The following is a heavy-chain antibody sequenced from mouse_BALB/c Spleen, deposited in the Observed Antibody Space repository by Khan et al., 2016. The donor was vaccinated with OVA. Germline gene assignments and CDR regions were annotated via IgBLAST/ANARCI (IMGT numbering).Heavy chain of an antibody. CDR2: ISSDGDYT. J-gene: IGHJ3*01. D-gene: IGHD4-1*01. V-gene: IGHV5-6*01. Sequence: EVELVESGGDLMTPGGSLKLSCAASGFTFSSYSMSWVRQIPDKRLEWVASISSDGDYTYYPDSVKGRFTISSDNAKNTLYLQMSSLKSEETAMYYCASHLTGSVAYWGQGTVVTVSA. CDR1: GFTFSSYS. CDR3: ASHLTGSVAY.